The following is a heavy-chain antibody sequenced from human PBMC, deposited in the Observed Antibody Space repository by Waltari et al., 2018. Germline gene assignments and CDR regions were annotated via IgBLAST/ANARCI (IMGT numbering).Heavy chain of an antibody. Sequence: EVQLVESGGVVVQPGGSLRLSWAGSGFNFDDSNMHWVRQASGKGPEWVANIKQDGSEKYYMDSVKGRFTISRDNAKNSLYLQMNNLRVEDTAVYYCTRGGRDSSWYWRDWGQGTLVTVSS. V-gene: IGHV3-7*01. CDR3: TRGGRDSSWYWRD. J-gene: IGHJ4*02. CDR2: IKQDGSEK. CDR1: GFNFDDSN. D-gene: IGHD6-13*01.